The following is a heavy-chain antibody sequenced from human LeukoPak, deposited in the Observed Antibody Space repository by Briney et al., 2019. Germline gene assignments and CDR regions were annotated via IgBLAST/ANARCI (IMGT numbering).Heavy chain of an antibody. D-gene: IGHD6-13*01. CDR1: GYTFTGYY. CDR2: INPNSGGT. CDR3: AREALDSRDAFDI. J-gene: IGHJ3*02. V-gene: IGHV1-2*04. Sequence: EASVKVSCKASGYTFTGYYMHWVRQAPGQGLEWMGWINPNSGGTNYAQKFQGWVTMTRDTSISTAYMELSRLRSDDTAVYYCAREALDSRDAFDIWGQGTMVTVSS.